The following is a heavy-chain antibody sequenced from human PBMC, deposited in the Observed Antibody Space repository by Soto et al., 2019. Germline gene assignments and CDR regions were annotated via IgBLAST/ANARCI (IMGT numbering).Heavy chain of an antibody. CDR3: ERDLPLTTVTPFDY. D-gene: IGHD4-17*01. CDR1: GFTFTCCG. V-gene: IGHV3-21*02. Sequence: EMQLVESGGGLVKPGGSLRLSCAASGFTFTCCGMHWARQTPGKGLEWVSYISSGSNYIYYADSVKGRVTISRDNAKNSLYLQMNSLRAEDTAVYYCERDLPLTTVTPFDYWGKGSLVTVSS. CDR2: ISSGSNYI. J-gene: IGHJ4*02.